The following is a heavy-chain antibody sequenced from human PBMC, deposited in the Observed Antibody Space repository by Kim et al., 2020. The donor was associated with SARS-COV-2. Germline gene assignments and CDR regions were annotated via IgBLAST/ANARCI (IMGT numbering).Heavy chain of an antibody. V-gene: IGHV3-43*02. CDR1: GFSFNDDA. J-gene: IGHJ6*01. D-gene: IGHD3-3*01. CDR3: AKDRGGFLGYYYVLDV. CDR2: IDANGRGT. Sequence: GGSLRLSCEASGFSFNDDAMHWVRHAPGKGLEWVSLIDANGRGTFYAESVRGRFTISRDNTKNSLYLEMNSLRIEDTALYYCAKDRGGFLGYYYVLDVWG.